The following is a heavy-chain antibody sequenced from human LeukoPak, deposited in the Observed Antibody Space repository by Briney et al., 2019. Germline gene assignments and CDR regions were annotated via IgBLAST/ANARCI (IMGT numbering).Heavy chain of an antibody. CDR3: ARDTSSSFYWFDP. CDR1: GGTFSSYA. CDR2: IIPIFGTA. V-gene: IGHV1-69*05. Sequence: SVKVSCKASGGTFSSYAFSWVRQAPGQGLEWMGRIIPIFGTANYAQKFRGRVTITTDESTSTAYMELSSLRSEDTAVYHCARDTSSSFYWFDPWGQGTLVTVSS. D-gene: IGHD6-6*01. J-gene: IGHJ5*02.